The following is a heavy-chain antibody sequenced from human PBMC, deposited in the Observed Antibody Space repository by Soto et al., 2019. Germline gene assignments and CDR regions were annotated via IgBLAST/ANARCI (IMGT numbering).Heavy chain of an antibody. CDR2: IIPILGIA. J-gene: IGHJ4*02. CDR3: ARGGTERWLRGYFDY. Sequence: SVKVSCKASGGTFSSYTISWVRQAPGQGLEWMGRIIPILGIANYAQKFQGRVTITADKSTSTAYMELSSLRSEDTAVYYCARGGTERWLRGYFDYWGQGTLVTVS. CDR1: GGTFSSYT. D-gene: IGHD5-12*01. V-gene: IGHV1-69*02.